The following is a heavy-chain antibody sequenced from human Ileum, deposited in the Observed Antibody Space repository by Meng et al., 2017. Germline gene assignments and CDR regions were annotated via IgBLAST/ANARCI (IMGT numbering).Heavy chain of an antibody. CDR3: VSERRRSYFFDY. V-gene: IGHV4-30-4*01. CDR1: GGSITSGDYY. CDR2: IFYTGAT. J-gene: IGHJ4*02. Sequence: QVQLQESGPGLGKPSQTLYLKCTVSGGSITSGDYYWSWIRQPPGKGLEWIGYIFYTGATYSNPSLKSRVTVSLDTSKSQFSLKLSSVTAADTAIYYCVSERRRSYFFDYWGQGTLVTVSS.